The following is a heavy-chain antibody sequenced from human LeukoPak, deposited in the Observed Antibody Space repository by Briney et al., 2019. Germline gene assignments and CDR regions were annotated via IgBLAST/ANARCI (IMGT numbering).Heavy chain of an antibody. CDR1: GGTFSSYA. Sequence: SVKVSCKASGGTFSSYAISWVRQAPGQGLEWMGGIIPIFGTANYAQKFQGRVTITADESPSTAYMELSSLRSEDTAVYYCARRLSGDSSGYYYNYYYYYMDVWGKGTTVTVSS. J-gene: IGHJ6*03. D-gene: IGHD3-22*01. CDR3: ARRLSGDSSGYYYNYYYYYMDV. CDR2: IIPIFGTA. V-gene: IGHV1-69*01.